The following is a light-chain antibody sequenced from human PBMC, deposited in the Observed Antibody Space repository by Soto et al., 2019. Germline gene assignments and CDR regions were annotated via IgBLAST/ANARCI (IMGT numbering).Light chain of an antibody. Sequence: EIVLTQSPGTLSLSPGERATLSCRASQSVSNSYLAWYQQKPGQAPRLLMYGAATRATGIPDRFSGSGSGTDFTLTISRLEPEDFAVYYCQQYDTSPPTFGGVTKVEIK. CDR1: QSVSNSY. V-gene: IGKV3-20*01. J-gene: IGKJ4*01. CDR3: QQYDTSPPT. CDR2: GAA.